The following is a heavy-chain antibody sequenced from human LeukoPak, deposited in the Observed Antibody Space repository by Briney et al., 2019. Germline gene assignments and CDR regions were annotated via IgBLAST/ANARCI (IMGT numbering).Heavy chain of an antibody. V-gene: IGHV3-11*04. CDR3: ASPDYYDSSGYHLGFDY. Sequence: PGGSLRLSCAASGFTFSDYYMSWIRQAPGKGLEWVSYISSSGSTIYYADSVKGRFTISRDNSKNTLYLQMNSLRAEDTAVYYCASPDYYDSSGYHLGFDYWGQGTLVTVSS. D-gene: IGHD3-22*01. CDR1: GFTFSDYY. CDR2: ISSSGSTI. J-gene: IGHJ4*02.